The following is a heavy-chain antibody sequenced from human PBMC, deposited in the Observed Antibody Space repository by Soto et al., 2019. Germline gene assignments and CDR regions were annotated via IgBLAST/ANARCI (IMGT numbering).Heavy chain of an antibody. Sequence: ESGGGVVQPGRSLRLSCAASGFTFSSYGMHWVRQAPGKGLEWVAVISYDGSNKYYADSVKGRFTISRDNSKNTLYLQMNSLRAEDTAVYYCAKDYISSVGATFIYWGQGTLVTVSS. J-gene: IGHJ4*02. CDR3: AKDYISSVGATFIY. CDR2: ISYDGSNK. V-gene: IGHV3-30*18. D-gene: IGHD1-26*01. CDR1: GFTFSSYG.